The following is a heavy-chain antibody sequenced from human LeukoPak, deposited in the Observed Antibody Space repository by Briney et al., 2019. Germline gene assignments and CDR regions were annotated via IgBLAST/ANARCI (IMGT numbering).Heavy chain of an antibody. V-gene: IGHV4-34*01. CDR3: ASSSRVHYYDSSAPPGY. CDR2: INHSGST. J-gene: IGHJ4*02. D-gene: IGHD3-22*01. CDR1: GGSFSGYY. Sequence: SETLSLTCAVYGGSFSGYYWSWIRQPPGKGLEWIGEINHSGSTNYNPSPKSRVTISVDTSKNQFSLKLSSVTAADTAVYYCASSSRVHYYDSSAPPGYWGQGTLVTVSS.